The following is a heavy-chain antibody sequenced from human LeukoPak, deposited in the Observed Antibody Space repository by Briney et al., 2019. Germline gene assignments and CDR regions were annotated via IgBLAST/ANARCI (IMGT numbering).Heavy chain of an antibody. Sequence: ASVKVSCKASGYTFTGYYMHWVRQAPGQGLEWMGWINPNSGGTNYAQKVQGWVTMTRDTSISTAYMELSRLRSDDTAVYYCARVDYGDYDGGGAFDIWGQGTMVTVSS. D-gene: IGHD4-17*01. CDR2: INPNSGGT. J-gene: IGHJ3*02. CDR3: ARVDYGDYDGGGAFDI. CDR1: GYTFTGYY. V-gene: IGHV1-2*04.